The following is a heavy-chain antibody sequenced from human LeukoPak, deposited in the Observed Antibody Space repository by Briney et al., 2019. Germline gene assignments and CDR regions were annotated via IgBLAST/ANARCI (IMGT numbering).Heavy chain of an antibody. Sequence: GGSLRLSCAASGFTFSSYAMSWVGQAPGKGLEWVSGISISGGSTSHADSVEGRFHISRDHPMNPLYMEMNRLRAEDTALYYRAIMHPPYDGRGYWVQWGEGTLVTVCS. J-gene: IGHJ4*02. D-gene: IGHD3-22*01. CDR3: AIMHPPYDGRGYWVQ. CDR1: GFTFSSYA. V-gene: IGHV3-23*01. CDR2: ISISGGST.